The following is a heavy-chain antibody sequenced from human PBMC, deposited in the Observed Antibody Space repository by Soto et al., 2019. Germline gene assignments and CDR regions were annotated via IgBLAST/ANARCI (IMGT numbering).Heavy chain of an antibody. CDR2: IYWDDDK. V-gene: IGHV2-5*02. CDR1: GFSLSTSEEA. CDR3: THSFCSGADCYPHPDFDY. D-gene: IGHD2-15*01. J-gene: IGHJ4*01. Sequence: QITLKESGPTLVKPTQTLTLTCTFSGFSLSTSEEAVGWLRQPPGQALEWLALIYWDDDKRYSPSLKTRFTITKDTSKNQVVLTMTNVDPGDTATYYCTHSFCSGADCYPHPDFDYWGQGILVTVSS.